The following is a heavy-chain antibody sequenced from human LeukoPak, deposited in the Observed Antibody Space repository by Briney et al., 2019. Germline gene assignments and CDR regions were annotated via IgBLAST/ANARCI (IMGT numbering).Heavy chain of an antibody. CDR2: IYYSGST. CDR3: ASLRYYVFDY. CDR1: GGSISSSSYY. J-gene: IGHJ4*02. V-gene: IGHV4-39*01. D-gene: IGHD3-10*02. Sequence: PSETLSLTCTVSGGSISSSSYYWGWIRQPPGKGLEWIGSIYYSGSTYYNPSLKSRVTISVDTSKNQFSLKLSSVTAADTAVYYCASLRYYVFDYWGQGTLVTVSS.